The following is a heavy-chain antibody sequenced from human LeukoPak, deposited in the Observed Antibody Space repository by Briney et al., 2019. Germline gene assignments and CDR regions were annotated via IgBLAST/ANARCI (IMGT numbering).Heavy chain of an antibody. V-gene: IGHV3-74*01. CDR2: INSDGSST. J-gene: IGHJ4*02. CDR3: ARLAVVRGAIVDY. Sequence: GGSLRLSCAASGFTFSTYWKHWVRQAPGKGLVWVSRINSDGSSTNYADSVKGRFTISRDNAKNTLYLQMNSLRAEDTAVYFCARLAVVRGAIVDYWGQGTLVTVSS. CDR1: GFTFSTYW. D-gene: IGHD3-10*01.